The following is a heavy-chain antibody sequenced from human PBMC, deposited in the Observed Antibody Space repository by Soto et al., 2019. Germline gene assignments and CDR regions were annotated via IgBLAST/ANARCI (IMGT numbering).Heavy chain of an antibody. J-gene: IGHJ4*02. CDR1: GLIFSTQG. D-gene: IGHD3-10*01. V-gene: IGHV3-30*02. CDR2: IRNDAYTA. CDR3: AKNPSGGDLASMKD. Sequence: GGTLRLSCAASGLIFSTQGMHWARQAQGKGLEWVAYIRNDAYTAHYADSVKGRFTISRDNSKNTLYLQMNSLIVEDTAVYYCAKNPSGGDLASMKDWGRGPLVTVSS.